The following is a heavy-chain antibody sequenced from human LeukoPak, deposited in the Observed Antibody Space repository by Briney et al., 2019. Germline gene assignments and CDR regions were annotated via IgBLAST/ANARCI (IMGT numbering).Heavy chain of an antibody. CDR2: IYSGGST. Sequence: GSLRLSCAASGFTVSSNYMSWVRQAPGKGLEWVSVIYSGGSTYYADSVKGRFTISRDNSKNTLYLQMNSLRAEDTAVYYCAKSYYDSSGYDYWGQGTLVTVSS. J-gene: IGHJ4*02. CDR3: AKSYYDSSGYDY. V-gene: IGHV3-53*01. D-gene: IGHD3-22*01. CDR1: GFTVSSNY.